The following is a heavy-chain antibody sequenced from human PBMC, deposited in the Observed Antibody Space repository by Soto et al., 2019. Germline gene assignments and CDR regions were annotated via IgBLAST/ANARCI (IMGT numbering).Heavy chain of an antibody. J-gene: IGHJ6*02. D-gene: IGHD2-2*02. Sequence: SGPTLVNPTQTVTLTCTFCGFSLSTSGMCVSWIRQPPGNALDWLALIDWDYDKYYITSLKTSLTISKDTSKNQVVLTMTNMDPVDTATYYCARTYCGRGVVPAAIRRYYYYGMDVWGQGTTVTV. CDR2: IDWDYDK. CDR1: GFSLSTSGMC. CDR3: ARTYCGRGVVPAAIRRYYYYGMDV. V-gene: IGHV2-70*01.